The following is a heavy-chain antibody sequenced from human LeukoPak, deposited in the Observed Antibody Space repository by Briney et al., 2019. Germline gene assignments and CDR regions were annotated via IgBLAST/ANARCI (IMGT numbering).Heavy chain of an antibody. V-gene: IGHV4-38-2*02. CDR1: GYSISSGYY. CDR3: ATAYGRHDRFDP. J-gene: IGHJ5*02. Sequence: SETLSLTCTVSGYSISSGYYWGWIRQPPGKGLEWIGSIYHSGSTYYNPSLKSRVTISVDTSKNQFSLKLSSVTAADTAVYYCATAYGRHDRFDPWGQGTLVTVSS. CDR2: IYHSGST. D-gene: IGHD3-10*01.